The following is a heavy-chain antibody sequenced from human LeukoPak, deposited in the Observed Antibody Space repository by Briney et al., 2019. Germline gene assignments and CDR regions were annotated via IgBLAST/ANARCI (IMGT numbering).Heavy chain of an antibody. CDR2: ISSSGSTI. Sequence: PGGSLRLSCAASGFTFSDYYMSWIRQAPGKGLEWVSYISSSGSTIYYADSVKGRFTISRDNAKNSLYLQMNSLRVEDTAVYYCARDSLTYSRNYWSRGAFDIWGQGTVVTVSS. CDR1: GFTFSDYY. V-gene: IGHV3-11*04. D-gene: IGHD1-26*01. J-gene: IGHJ3*02. CDR3: ARDSLTYSRNYWSRGAFDI.